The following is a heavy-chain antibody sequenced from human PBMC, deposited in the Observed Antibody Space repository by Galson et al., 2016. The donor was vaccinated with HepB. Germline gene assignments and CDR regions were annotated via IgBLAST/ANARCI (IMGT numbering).Heavy chain of an antibody. Sequence: SLRLSCAASGFTFSTYSFSWVRQAPGKGLEWVASISASRTAILYADSVKGRFTISRDNAMNSLYLQMNSLRAEDTAMYYCAREGGGSVGGVRDDFDHWGQGTLVTVSS. CDR1: GFTFSTYS. V-gene: IGHV3-21*01. D-gene: IGHD2-8*02. CDR3: AREGGGSVGGVRDDFDH. J-gene: IGHJ4*02. CDR2: ISASRTAI.